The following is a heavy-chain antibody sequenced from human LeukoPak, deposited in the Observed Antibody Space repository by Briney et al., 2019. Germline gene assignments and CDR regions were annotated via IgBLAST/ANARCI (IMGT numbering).Heavy chain of an antibody. J-gene: IGHJ4*02. CDR3: ARDLAYGDDGL. D-gene: IGHD4-17*01. CDR2: ISSSSSYI. Sequence: GGSLRLSCAASGFTLSNYSMNWVRQAPGKGLEWVAFISSSSSYISYADSLKGRFTISRDNAKNSLYLQMNSLRADDTAVYYCARDLAYGDDGLWGQGTLVTVSS. V-gene: IGHV3-21*01. CDR1: GFTLSNYS.